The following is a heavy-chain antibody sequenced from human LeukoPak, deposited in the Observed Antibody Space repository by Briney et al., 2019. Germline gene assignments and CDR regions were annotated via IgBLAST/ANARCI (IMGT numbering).Heavy chain of an antibody. D-gene: IGHD1-14*01. V-gene: IGHV5-51*01. CDR3: ATLGGRSTLWYKGAFDF. J-gene: IGHJ3*01. Sequence: GESLKISCRASGYTFSKYWIGWVRQMPGKGLEWMGLTFPGDSEARYSPSFEGQVTISADKSIDTAYLQWSSLKASDTAMYYCATLGGRSTLWYKGAFDFWGQGTMAIVSP. CDR2: TFPGDSEA. CDR1: GYTFSKYW.